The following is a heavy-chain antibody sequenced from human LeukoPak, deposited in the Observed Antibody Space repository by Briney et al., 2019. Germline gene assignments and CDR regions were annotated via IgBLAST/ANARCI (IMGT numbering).Heavy chain of an antibody. Sequence: GGSLRLSCAASGFTFSGYSMNWVRQAPGKGLEWVSYISSSSSTIYYADSVKGRFTISRDNAKNSLYLQMNSLRTEDTAVYYCARVPYDSSGFLFDYWGQGTLVTVSS. CDR2: ISSSSSTI. J-gene: IGHJ4*02. V-gene: IGHV3-48*01. CDR3: ARVPYDSSGFLFDY. D-gene: IGHD3-22*01. CDR1: GFTFSGYS.